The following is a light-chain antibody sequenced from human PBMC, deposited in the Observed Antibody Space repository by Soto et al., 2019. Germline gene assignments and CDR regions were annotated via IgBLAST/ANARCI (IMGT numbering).Light chain of an antibody. J-gene: IGKJ2*01. CDR1: QDISRW. CDR3: QQANSFPRT. Sequence: DIQVTQSPSAVSASVGDRVTITCRATQDISRWLAWYQQRPGKAPKLLIYAASSLQSGVPSRFSGSGSGTDFTFTISSLQPEDVATYYCQQANSFPRTFGQGTKVEIK. V-gene: IGKV1-12*01. CDR2: AAS.